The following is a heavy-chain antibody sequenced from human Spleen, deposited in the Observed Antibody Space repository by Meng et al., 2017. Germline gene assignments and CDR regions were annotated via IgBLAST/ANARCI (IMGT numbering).Heavy chain of an antibody. Sequence: QVRRGWAGAEPKKPWSWVQVPCKASGVTFNNYSISGVRHATGKGLEWRGGISPIFGTTNYAQKFQGRVTITADKSTSTAYMELSSLRSEDTAVYYCARSNYYDSSGYYLGWFDPWGQGTLVTVSS. CDR3: ARSNYYDSSGYYLGWFDP. D-gene: IGHD3-22*01. CDR2: ISPIFGTT. J-gene: IGHJ5*02. V-gene: IGHV1-69*06. CDR1: GVTFNNYS.